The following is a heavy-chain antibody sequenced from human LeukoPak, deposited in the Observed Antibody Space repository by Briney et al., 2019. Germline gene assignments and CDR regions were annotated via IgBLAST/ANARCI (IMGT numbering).Heavy chain of an antibody. J-gene: IGHJ5*02. CDR2: INHSGST. CDR3: ARDIVGANNWFDP. CDR1: GGSFSGYY. Sequence: SETLSLTCAVYGGSFSGYYWSWIRQPPGKGLEWIGEINHSGSTNYNPSLKSRVTISVDTSKNQFSLKLSSVTAADTAVYYCARDIVGANNWFDPWGQGTLVTVSS. D-gene: IGHD1-26*01. V-gene: IGHV4-34*01.